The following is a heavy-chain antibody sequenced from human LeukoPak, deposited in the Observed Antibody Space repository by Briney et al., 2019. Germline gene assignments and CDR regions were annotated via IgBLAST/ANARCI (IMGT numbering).Heavy chain of an antibody. CDR1: GFTFSSYW. V-gene: IGHV3-7*01. CDR2: IKQDGSEK. D-gene: IGHD1-26*01. J-gene: IGHJ4*02. CDR3: ARSIVGATDY. Sequence: GGSLRLSCAASGFTFSSYWMHWVRQAPGKGLEWVANIKQDGSEKYYVVSVKGRFTISRDNAKNSLYLQMNSLRVEDTAVYYCARSIVGATDYWGQGTLVTVSS.